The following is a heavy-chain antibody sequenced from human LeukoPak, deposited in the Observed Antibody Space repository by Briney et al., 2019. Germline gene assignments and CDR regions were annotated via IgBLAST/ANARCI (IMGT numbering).Heavy chain of an antibody. CDR1: GFTFSSYW. CDR2: IKQDGSEN. CDR3: ARDLSY. J-gene: IGHJ4*02. V-gene: IGHV3-7*01. Sequence: GGSLRLSCAASGFTFSSYWMSWVRRAPGKGLEWVANIKQDGSENYYVDSVKGRFTVSRDNAKSSPYLQMNSLRAEDTALYYCARDLSYWGQGTLVTVSS. D-gene: IGHD3-16*02.